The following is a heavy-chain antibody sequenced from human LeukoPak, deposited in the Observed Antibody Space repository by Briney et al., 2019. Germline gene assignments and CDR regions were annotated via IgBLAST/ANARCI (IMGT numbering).Heavy chain of an antibody. J-gene: IGHJ6*02. CDR3: AGVSYYDSSGYSPYYYYGMDV. V-gene: IGHV3-33*01. Sequence: GRSLRLSCAASGFTFSSYGMHWVRQAPGKGLEWVAVIWYDGSNKHYADSVKGRFTISRDNFKNTLYLQMNSLRAEDTAVYYCAGVSYYDSSGYSPYYYYGMDVWGQGTTVTVSS. CDR1: GFTFSSYG. CDR2: IWYDGSNK. D-gene: IGHD3-22*01.